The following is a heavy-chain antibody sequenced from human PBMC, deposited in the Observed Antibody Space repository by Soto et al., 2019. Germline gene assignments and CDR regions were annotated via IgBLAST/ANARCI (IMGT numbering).Heavy chain of an antibody. CDR3: ARGARIDY. CDR1: GGNISSYY. V-gene: IGHV4-59*08. J-gene: IGHJ4*02. Sequence: PWETLCLTCTVSGGNISSYYLSCIRQPLGKGLEWIGYIYYSGSTYYNTSLNSRVTISVDRSKNQFSLKLTSVTAAETAVYYCARGARIDYWGQGTLVTVSS. CDR2: IYYSGST.